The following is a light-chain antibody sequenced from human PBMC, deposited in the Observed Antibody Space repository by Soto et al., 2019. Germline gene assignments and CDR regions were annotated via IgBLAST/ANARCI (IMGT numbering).Light chain of an antibody. J-gene: IGKJ1*01. CDR3: QQSFYAPPT. Sequence: DIQVTQSPSSLSASVGDRVTITCRASQKIRTYLTWYQQKPGKAPKLLVYEASDLQSGVPSRFSGSGSGTDFSLTITSLQPEDFATYYCQQSFYAPPTFGQGTKVEIK. CDR2: EAS. CDR1: QKIRTY. V-gene: IGKV1-39*01.